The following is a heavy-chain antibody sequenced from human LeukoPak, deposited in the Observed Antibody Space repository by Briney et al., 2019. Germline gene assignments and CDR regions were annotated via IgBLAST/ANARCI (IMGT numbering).Heavy chain of an antibody. CDR3: ARAGVVTEGYAFDI. CDR1: GGSISSGGYY. J-gene: IGHJ3*02. V-gene: IGHV4-31*03. Sequence: SETLSLTCTVSGGSISSGGYYWSWIRQHPGKGLEWIGYIYYSGSTYYNPSLKSRVTISVDTSKNQFSLKLSSVTAADTAVYYCARAGVVTEGYAFDIWGQGTMVTVSS. CDR2: IYYSGST. D-gene: IGHD2-21*02.